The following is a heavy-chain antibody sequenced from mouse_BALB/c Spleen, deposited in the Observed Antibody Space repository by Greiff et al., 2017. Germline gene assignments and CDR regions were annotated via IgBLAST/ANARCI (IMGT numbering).Heavy chain of an antibody. D-gene: IGHD2-1*01. J-gene: IGHJ4*01. Sequence: VQLQQSGTVLVRPGASVKMSCKASGYTFTSYWMNWVKQRPGQGLEWIGAIYPGNDDTNYNQKFKGKAKLTAAASSSTAYMELSSLTNEDSAVYFCARSCANYCGYYAMDYWGQGTSVTVSS. CDR1: GYTFTSYW. CDR2: IYPGNDDT. CDR3: ARSCANYCGYYAMDY. V-gene: IGHV1-5*01.